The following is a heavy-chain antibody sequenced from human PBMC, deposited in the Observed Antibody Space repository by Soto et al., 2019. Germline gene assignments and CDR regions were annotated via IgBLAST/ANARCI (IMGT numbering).Heavy chain of an antibody. CDR3: AIGPRMWLAGGGY. V-gene: IGHV4-34*01. CDR1: GGSFSGYY. D-gene: IGHD6-19*01. J-gene: IGHJ4*02. Sequence: SETLSLTCAVYGGSFSGYYWSWIRQPPGKGLEWLGEINHSGITDYNPSLKSRITISIDTSKKQFSLKLNSVTAADTAVYYCAIGPRMWLAGGGYWGQGTQVTVPQ. CDR2: INHSGIT.